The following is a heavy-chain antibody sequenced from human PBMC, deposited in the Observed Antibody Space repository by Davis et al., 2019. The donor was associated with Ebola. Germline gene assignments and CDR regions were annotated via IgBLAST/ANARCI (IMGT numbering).Heavy chain of an antibody. CDR2: INHSGST. Sequence: MPSETLSLTCAVYGGSFSGYYWSWIRQPPGKGLEWIGEINHSGSTNYNPSLKSRVTISVDTSKNQFSLKLSSVTAADTAVYYCARVEYYFDDSGYYYFDNWGQGILVTVSS. D-gene: IGHD3-22*01. CDR1: GGSFSGYY. J-gene: IGHJ4*02. V-gene: IGHV4-34*01. CDR3: ARVEYYFDDSGYYYFDN.